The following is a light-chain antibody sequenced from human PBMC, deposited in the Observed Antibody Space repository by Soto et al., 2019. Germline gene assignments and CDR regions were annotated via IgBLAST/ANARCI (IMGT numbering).Light chain of an antibody. CDR1: QRVTNNY. J-gene: IGKJ1*01. CDR3: HQSGSSPRT. Sequence: EVVLTQSPGTLSLSPGEGATLSCRASQRVTNNYLAWYQQKPGHPPKLLIYGASSRATGIPDRFSGSGSGTDFPLTISKRELEDFAVYFCHQSGSSPRTCGQGTKVEF. CDR2: GAS. V-gene: IGKV3-20*01.